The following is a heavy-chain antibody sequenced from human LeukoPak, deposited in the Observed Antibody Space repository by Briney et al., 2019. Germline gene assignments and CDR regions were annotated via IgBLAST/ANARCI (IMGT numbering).Heavy chain of an antibody. D-gene: IGHD1-26*01. CDR3: ARGGALTSFDS. Sequence: ASVKVSCKASGFTFISYGISWVRQAPGQGLEWMGWVSAYNGKTNYAQKFQGRVTITTDTSTSTAYMDLRSLRSDDTAVYYCARGGALTSFDSWGQGALITVSS. CDR1: GFTFISYG. CDR2: VSAYNGKT. V-gene: IGHV1-18*01. J-gene: IGHJ4*02.